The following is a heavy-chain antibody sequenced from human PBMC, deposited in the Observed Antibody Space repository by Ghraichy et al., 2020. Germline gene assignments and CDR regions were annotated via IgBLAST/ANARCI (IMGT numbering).Heavy chain of an antibody. CDR2: ISSSSSTI. CDR3: SRGRGHYFDC. J-gene: IGHJ4*02. Sequence: ETLSLTCAASGFTFSSYSMNWVRQAPGKGLERVSYISSSSSTIYYADSVKGRFTITRDNAKNSLYLQMHSLRAEDTAVYYCSRGRGHYFDCWGQGTLVTVSS. CDR1: GFTFSSYS. D-gene: IGHD5-12*01. V-gene: IGHV3-48*01.